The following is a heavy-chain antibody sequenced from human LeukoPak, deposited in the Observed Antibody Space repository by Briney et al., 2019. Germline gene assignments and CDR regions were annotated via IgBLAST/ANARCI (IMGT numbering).Heavy chain of an antibody. CDR3: ARGGSSSGPFDF. Sequence: SETLSLTCTVSGASISSYYWSWIRQPPGKGLEWIEYIYYSGNTNYNPSLKSRVTTSVDTSKNQFSLKLSSVTAADTAVYFCARGGSSSGPFDFWGQGTLVTVSS. J-gene: IGHJ4*02. CDR1: GASISSYY. D-gene: IGHD6-19*01. V-gene: IGHV4-59*01. CDR2: IYYSGNT.